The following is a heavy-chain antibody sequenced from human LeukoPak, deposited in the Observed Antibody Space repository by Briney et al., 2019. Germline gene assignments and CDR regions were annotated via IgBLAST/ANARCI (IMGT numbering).Heavy chain of an antibody. CDR2: ISGSGGST. J-gene: IGHJ4*02. D-gene: IGHD5-18*01. Sequence: GGSLRLSCAASGFTFSSYAMSWVRQAPGKGLEWVSTISGSGGSTYYADSVKGRFTISRDNFKNTLYLQMNSLRAEDTAVYYCAKDRTYSNGYRGFDYWGRGTLVTVSS. V-gene: IGHV3-23*01. CDR1: GFTFSSYA. CDR3: AKDRTYSNGYRGFDY.